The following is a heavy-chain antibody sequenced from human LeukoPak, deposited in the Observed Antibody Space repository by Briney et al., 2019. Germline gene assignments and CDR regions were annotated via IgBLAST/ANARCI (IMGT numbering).Heavy chain of an antibody. D-gene: IGHD3-16*02. Sequence: GGSLRLSCAASGFTFSSYAMSWVRQAPGKGLEWVAAISGSGGNTYYADSVKGRFTMSRDNSKNTLYLQMNSLRAEDTAVYFCAKTVSGSHSYQGGDYWGQGTLVTVST. J-gene: IGHJ4*02. CDR2: ISGSGGNT. CDR3: AKTVSGSHSYQGGDY. CDR1: GFTFSSYA. V-gene: IGHV3-23*01.